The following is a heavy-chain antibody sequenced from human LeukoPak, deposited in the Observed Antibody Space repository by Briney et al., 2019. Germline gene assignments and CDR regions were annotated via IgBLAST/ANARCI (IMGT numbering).Heavy chain of an antibody. V-gene: IGHV4-34*01. J-gene: IGHJ3*02. CDR1: GESLSNYY. CDR3: ARGIRFYDILTGYYPIDAFDI. Sequence: SETLSLTCAVYGESLSNYYWSWIRQPPGKGLEWIGEINHYGSTNYDPSLKSRITVSVDTSKNQFSLKLSSVTAADTAVYYCARGIRFYDILTGYYPIDAFDIWGQGTMVTVSS. CDR2: INHYGST. D-gene: IGHD3-9*01.